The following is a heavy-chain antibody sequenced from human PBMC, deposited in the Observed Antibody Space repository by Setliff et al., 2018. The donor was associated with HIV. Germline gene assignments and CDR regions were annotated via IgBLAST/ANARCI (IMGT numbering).Heavy chain of an antibody. CDR3: ARDYYDSSGYYPYFDY. V-gene: IGHV1-2*02. CDR2: INPNSGGT. CDR1: GYTFTGYY. J-gene: IGHJ4*02. Sequence: ASVKVSCKASGYTFTGYYMHWVRQAPGQGLEWMGWINPNSGGTNYAQKFQGRVTMTRDTSISTAYMELSRLRSDDTAVYYCARDYYDSSGYYPYFDYWGQGTQVTVSS. D-gene: IGHD3-22*01.